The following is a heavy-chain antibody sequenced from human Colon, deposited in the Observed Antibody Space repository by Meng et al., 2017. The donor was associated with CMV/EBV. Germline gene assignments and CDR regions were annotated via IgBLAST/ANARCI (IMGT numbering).Heavy chain of an antibody. CDR3: VRDIPGDIDYIFDY. Sequence: GESLKISCAASGHTLSRYWMHWVRQVPGKGPMWVSRITHDGNSAIYADPVKGRFTASRDSTKNTLYLQMNSLRADDTAVYYCVRDIPGDIDYIFDYWGQGAQVTVSS. CDR1: GHTLSRYW. J-gene: IGHJ4*02. CDR2: ITHDGNSA. V-gene: IGHV3-74*01. D-gene: IGHD4-11*01.